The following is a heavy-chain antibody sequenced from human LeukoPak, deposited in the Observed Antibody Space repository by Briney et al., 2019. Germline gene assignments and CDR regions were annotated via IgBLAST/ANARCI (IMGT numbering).Heavy chain of an antibody. CDR3: ARARPAFDIAAAGTIWFDP. CDR2: IYYSGST. Sequence: SETLSLTCTVSGGSISSSSYYWGWIRQPPGKGLEWIGSIYYSGSTNYNPSLKSRVTISVDTSKNQFSLKLSSVTAADTAVYYCARARPAFDIAAAGTIWFDPWGQGTLVTVSS. J-gene: IGHJ5*02. V-gene: IGHV4-39*07. D-gene: IGHD6-13*01. CDR1: GGSISSSSYY.